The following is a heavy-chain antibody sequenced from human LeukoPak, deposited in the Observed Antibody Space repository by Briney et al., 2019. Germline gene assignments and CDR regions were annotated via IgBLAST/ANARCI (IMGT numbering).Heavy chain of an antibody. J-gene: IGHJ4*02. CDR1: GFTFDDYA. D-gene: IGHD1-26*01. CDR2: ITRSGTNT. Sequence: PGRSLRLSCAASGFTFDDYAMHWVRQAPGKGLEWVSAITRSGTNTFYRDSVKGRFTVSRDNSKNTIFLQMNTLRADDTAVYFCATDPATVGVTTRDYWGQGTPVTVSS. CDR3: ATDPATVGVTTRDY. V-gene: IGHV3-23*01.